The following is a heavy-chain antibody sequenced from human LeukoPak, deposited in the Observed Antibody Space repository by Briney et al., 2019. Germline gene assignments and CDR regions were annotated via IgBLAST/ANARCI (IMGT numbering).Heavy chain of an antibody. CDR1: GFTFSSYA. J-gene: IGHJ4*02. Sequence: GGSLRLSCAASGFTFSSYAMSWVRQAPGKGLEWVSAISGSGGSTYYADSVKGRFTISRDNSKNTLYLQMNSLRAEDTAVYSCANRGYYYDSSGYYRFDFFNYWAKEPLFTVSS. CDR2: ISGSGGST. CDR3: ANRGYYYDSSGYYRFDFFNY. V-gene: IGHV3-23*01. D-gene: IGHD3-22*01.